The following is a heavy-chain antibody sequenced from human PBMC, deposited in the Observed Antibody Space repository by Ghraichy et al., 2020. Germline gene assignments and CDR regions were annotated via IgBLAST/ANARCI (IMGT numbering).Heavy chain of an antibody. CDR2: FRNKANSYTT. CDR3: TRFGYYDSSGYSRDAFDI. V-gene: IGHV3-72*01. CDR1: GFTFSDYY. D-gene: IGHD3-22*01. J-gene: IGHJ3*02. Sequence: GESLNISCAGSGFTFSDYYIDWVRQAPGKGLEWLGRFRNKANSYTTEYAASFKGRLTISRDDSKSSVYLQMYSLKIEDTAVYFCTRFGYYDSSGYSRDAFDIWGQGTMVSVSS.